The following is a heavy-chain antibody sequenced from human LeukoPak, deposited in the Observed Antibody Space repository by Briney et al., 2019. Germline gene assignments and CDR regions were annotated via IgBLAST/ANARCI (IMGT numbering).Heavy chain of an antibody. J-gene: IGHJ4*02. V-gene: IGHV4-39*01. CDR3: ARLDHSGWFDY. Sequence: NPSETLSLTCTVSGGSISSSSYYWGWIRQPPGKGLEWIGSIYYSGSTYYNPSLKSRVTISVDTSKNQFSLKLSSVTAADTAVYYCARLDHSGWFDYWGQGTLVTVSS. CDR1: GGSISSSSYY. D-gene: IGHD6-19*01. CDR2: IYYSGST.